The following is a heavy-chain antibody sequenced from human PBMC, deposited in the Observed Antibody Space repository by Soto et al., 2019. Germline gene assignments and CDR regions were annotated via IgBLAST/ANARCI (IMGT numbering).Heavy chain of an antibody. CDR2: IWYDGSNK. CDR3: ARDLWFGEKDYYYGMDV. J-gene: IGHJ6*02. Sequence: GGSLRLSCAASGFTFSSYGMHWVRQAPGKGLEWVAVIWYDGSNKYYADSVKGRFTISRDNSKNTLYLQMNSLRAEDTAVYYCARDLWFGEKDYYYGMDVWGQGTTVTVSS. V-gene: IGHV3-33*01. D-gene: IGHD3-10*01. CDR1: GFTFSSYG.